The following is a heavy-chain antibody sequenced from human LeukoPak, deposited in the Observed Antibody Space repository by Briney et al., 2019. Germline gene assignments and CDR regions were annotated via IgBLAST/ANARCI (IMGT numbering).Heavy chain of an antibody. CDR1: GFTFSSYS. CDR3: AREGGDGIVGALRGYMDV. J-gene: IGHJ6*03. Sequence: GGSLRLSCAASGFTFSSYSMNWVRQAPGKGLEWVSSISSSSSYIYYADSVKGRFTISRDNAKNSLYLQMNSLRAEDTAVYYCAREGGDGIVGALRGYMDVWGKGTTVTVSS. V-gene: IGHV3-21*04. D-gene: IGHD1-26*01. CDR2: ISSSSSYI.